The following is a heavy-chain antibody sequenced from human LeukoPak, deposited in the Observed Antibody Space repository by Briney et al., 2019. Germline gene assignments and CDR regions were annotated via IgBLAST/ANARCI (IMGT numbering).Heavy chain of an antibody. J-gene: IGHJ4*02. V-gene: IGHV4-59*01. CDR2: IYYSGST. CDR1: GGSISSYY. D-gene: IGHD3-22*01. Sequence: SETLSLTCTVSGGSISSYYWSWIRQPPGKGLEWIGYIYYSGSTNYNPSLKSRVTISVDTSKNQFSLKLSSVTAADTAVYYCARVRLYYDSSGYYRDFDYWGQGTLVTVSS. CDR3: ARVRLYYDSSGYYRDFDY.